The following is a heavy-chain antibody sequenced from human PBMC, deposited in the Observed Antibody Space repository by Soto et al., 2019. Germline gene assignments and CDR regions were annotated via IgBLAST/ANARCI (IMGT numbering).Heavy chain of an antibody. CDR1: GFTFSSYA. D-gene: IGHD3-16*01. CDR3: ARGLSARGGYLVWGSLS. Sequence: GGSLRLSCAASGFTFSSYAMSWVRQAPGKGLEWVSAISGSGGSTYYADSVKGWFTISRDNSKNTLYLQMNSLRAEDTAVYYCARGLSARGGYLVWGSLSGGEETLFTVS. CDR2: ISGSGGST. J-gene: IGHJ4*02. V-gene: IGHV3-23*01.